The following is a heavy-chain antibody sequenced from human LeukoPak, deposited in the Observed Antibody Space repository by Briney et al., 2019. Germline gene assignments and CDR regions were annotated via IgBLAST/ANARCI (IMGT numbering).Heavy chain of an antibody. CDR3: ARLSYYDSSGYHNFDY. CDR1: GYIFTNYW. J-gene: IGHJ4*02. V-gene: IGHV5-51*01. CDR2: IYPGDSDT. Sequence: GESLKISCKGSGYIFTNYWIGRVRQMPGKGLEWMGIIYPGDSDTRYSPSFQGQVTISADKSISTAYLQWSSLKASDTAMYYCARLSYYDSSGYHNFDYWGQGTLVTVSS. D-gene: IGHD3-22*01.